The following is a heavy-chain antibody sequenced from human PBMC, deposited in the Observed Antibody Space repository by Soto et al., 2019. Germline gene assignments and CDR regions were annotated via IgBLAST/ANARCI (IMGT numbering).Heavy chain of an antibody. Sequence: PGGSLRLSCAASVFTVSSNYMSWVRQAPGQGLEWVSVIYSGGSTYYADSVKGRFTISRDNSKNTLYLQMNSLRAEDTAVYYCARVGRDYGDYGYYYYGMDVWGQGTTVTVSS. CDR1: VFTVSSNY. V-gene: IGHV3-53*01. J-gene: IGHJ6*02. CDR3: ARVGRDYGDYGYYYYGMDV. D-gene: IGHD4-17*01. CDR2: IYSGGST.